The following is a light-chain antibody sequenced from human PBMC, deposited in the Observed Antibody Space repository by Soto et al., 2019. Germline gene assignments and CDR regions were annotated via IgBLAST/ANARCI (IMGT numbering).Light chain of an antibody. CDR1: QDISNY. J-gene: IGKJ2*01. V-gene: IGKV1-9*01. CDR2: AAS. CDR3: QQLNGYPLYA. Sequence: DIQLTQSPSFLSASVGDRVTITCRASQDISNYLAWYQQEPGKAPKLLIYAASTLQSGVPSRFSGSGSGTEFTLTIRSLQPEDFATYYCQQLNGYPLYAFGQGTKLEIK.